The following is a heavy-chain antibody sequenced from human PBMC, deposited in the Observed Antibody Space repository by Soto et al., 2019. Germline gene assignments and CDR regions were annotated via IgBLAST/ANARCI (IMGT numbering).Heavy chain of an antibody. D-gene: IGHD1-1*01. CDR1: GFTFSGYT. CDR3: ARYGNSNWFDS. J-gene: IGHJ5*01. V-gene: IGHV3-21*01. Sequence: PGGSLRLSCAASGFTFSGYTMNWVRQAPGRGLEWVSSISISSSSIYYADSVKGRFTISRDNAKNSLYLQMNSLRAEDTAVYYCARYGNSNWFDSWGQGTLVTVSS. CDR2: ISISSSSI.